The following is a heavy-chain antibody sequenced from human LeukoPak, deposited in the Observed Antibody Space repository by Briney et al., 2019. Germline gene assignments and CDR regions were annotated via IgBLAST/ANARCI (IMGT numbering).Heavy chain of an antibody. CDR1: GGYICNYY. J-gene: IGHJ5*02. Sequence: PSETLSPPCTVSGGYICNYYWSWVRQPPGKGLEWIGYIYYSGSTNYNPSLKSRVTMSVDPSKNQFSRKLSSGSAAATAVYYCARQGRSRGYYTWFDPWGQGTLVTVSS. V-gene: IGHV4-59*08. CDR3: ARQGRSRGYYTWFDP. D-gene: IGHD1-26*01. CDR2: IYYSGST.